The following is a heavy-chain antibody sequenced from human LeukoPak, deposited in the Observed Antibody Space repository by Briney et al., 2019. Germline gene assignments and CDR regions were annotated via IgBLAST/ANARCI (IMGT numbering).Heavy chain of an antibody. CDR2: ISWNSGSI. J-gene: IGHJ4*02. V-gene: IGHV3-9*01. CDR3: VKVRFDNSAHFDY. CDR1: GFTFDDYA. Sequence: GGSLRLSCAASGFTFDDYAMHWVRQAPGKGLEWVSGISWNSGSIGYADSVKGRFTISRDNAKNSLYLQMNSLRAEDTALYYCVKVRFDNSAHFDYWGQGTLVTVSS. D-gene: IGHD3-3*01.